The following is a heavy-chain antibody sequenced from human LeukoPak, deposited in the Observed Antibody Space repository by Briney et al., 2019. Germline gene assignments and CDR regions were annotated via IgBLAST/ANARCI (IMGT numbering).Heavy chain of an antibody. CDR3: ARDPSAVPTAVNWFDP. V-gene: IGHV3-21*06. CDR2: ISSTSTYI. Sequence: GGSLRLSCVASGFSFSSYSMNWVRQAPGKGLEWVSSISSTSTYIYYTDSVKGRFTIPRDNAKNSLYLQMDSLRAEDTAVYYCARDPSAVPTAVNWFDPWGQGTLVTVSS. CDR1: GFSFSSYS. D-gene: IGHD2-2*01. J-gene: IGHJ5*02.